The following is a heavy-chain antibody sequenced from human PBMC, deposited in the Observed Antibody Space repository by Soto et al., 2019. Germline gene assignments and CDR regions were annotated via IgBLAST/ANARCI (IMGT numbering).Heavy chain of an antibody. CDR2: ISNRGDT. CDR3: AREPRYCRGGSCSITGDAYDI. D-gene: IGHD2-15*01. V-gene: IGHV3-66*01. J-gene: IGHJ3*02. Sequence: GGSLRLSCTASGFIVSDTYVNWVRQASGKGLEWVSVISNRGDTHYADSVRGRFSLSRDISDNTLHLQMNNLRVEDTAVYYCAREPRYCRGGSCSITGDAYDIWGQGTMVTVSS. CDR1: GFIVSDTY.